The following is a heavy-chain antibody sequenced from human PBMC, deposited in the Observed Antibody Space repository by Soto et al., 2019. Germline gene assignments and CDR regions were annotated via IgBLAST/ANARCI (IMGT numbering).Heavy chain of an antibody. CDR1: GYTFSNFW. J-gene: IGHJ4*02. CDR2: IYPGDYET. CDR3: ARSPRSSPYFDY. Sequence: GESLKISCQCSGYTFSNFWIAWVRRLPGKGLEWMGIIYPGDYETRYSPSFHGKVTISADRSIGTAYLQWSSLEASDSAFYFCARSPRSSPYFDYWGQGALVTVSS. V-gene: IGHV5-51*01. D-gene: IGHD6-13*01.